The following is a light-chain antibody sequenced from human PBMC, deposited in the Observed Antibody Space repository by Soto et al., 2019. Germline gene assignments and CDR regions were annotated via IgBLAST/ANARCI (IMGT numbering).Light chain of an antibody. V-gene: IGKV1-39*01. CDR1: QSVRTY. J-gene: IGKJ1*01. Sequence: DIQLMQSPPSLSASVGDRVTITCRASQSVRTYLNWYHQKPGKAPKLLIYGVSTLHSGVPSRFSGAGSGTDFTLTISSLQPEDFGTYYCQQSYSTPWTFGPGTKV. CDR2: GVS. CDR3: QQSYSTPWT.